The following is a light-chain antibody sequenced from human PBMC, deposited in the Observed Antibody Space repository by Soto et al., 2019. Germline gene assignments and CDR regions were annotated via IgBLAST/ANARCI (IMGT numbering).Light chain of an antibody. Sequence: EIVLTQSPATLSLSPGERATLSCRASQSVGSSLVWYQQKTGQAPRLLIYDASNRATGVPARFSGSGSGTVFTLTLSSLEPEDFAVYYCHQRSNWPPPFTFGPGTKVDIK. J-gene: IGKJ3*01. CDR2: DAS. CDR1: QSVGSS. CDR3: HQRSNWPPPFT. V-gene: IGKV3-11*01.